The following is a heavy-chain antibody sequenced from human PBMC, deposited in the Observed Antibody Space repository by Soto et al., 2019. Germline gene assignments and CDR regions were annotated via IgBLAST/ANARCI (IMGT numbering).Heavy chain of an antibody. J-gene: IGHJ6*03. Sequence: GGSLRLSCAASGFTFSSYGMHWVRQAPGKGLEWVAVISYDGSNKYYADSVKGRFTISRDNSKNTLYLQMNILRAEDRAVYYGAKDSWSGFPPGYMDVWGKGTTVTVSS. CDR3: AKDSWSGFPPGYMDV. CDR1: GFTFSSYG. V-gene: IGHV3-30*18. CDR2: ISYDGSNK. D-gene: IGHD3-3*01.